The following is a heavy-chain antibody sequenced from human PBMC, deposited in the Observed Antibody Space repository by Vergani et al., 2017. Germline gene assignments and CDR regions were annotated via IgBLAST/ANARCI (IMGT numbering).Heavy chain of an antibody. D-gene: IGHD4-17*01. CDR2: ISYDGSNK. CDR1: GFTFSSYA. J-gene: IGHJ3*02. V-gene: IGHV3-30*01. Sequence: QVQLVESGGGVVQPGRSLRLSCAASGFTFSSYAMHWVRQAPGKGLEWVAVISYDGSNKYYADSVKGRFTISRDNSKNTLYLQMNSLRAEDTAVYYCARDXHEYGDYLGSPWSWAFDIWGQGTMVTVSS. CDR3: ARDXHEYGDYLGSPWSWAFDI.